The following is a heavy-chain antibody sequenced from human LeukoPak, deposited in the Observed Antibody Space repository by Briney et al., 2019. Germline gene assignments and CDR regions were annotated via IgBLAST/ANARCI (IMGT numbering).Heavy chain of an antibody. Sequence: GGSLRLSCAASGFTFSSYSMNWVRQAPGKGLVWVSRIKSDGSTRYADSVKGRFTVSRDNAKNTVSLQMNSLRAEDTGVYYCARAPSEIGGYYPEYFRHWGQGTLVIVSS. CDR2: IKSDGST. D-gene: IGHD3-22*01. V-gene: IGHV3-74*01. CDR1: GFTFSSYS. J-gene: IGHJ1*01. CDR3: ARAPSEIGGYYPEYFRH.